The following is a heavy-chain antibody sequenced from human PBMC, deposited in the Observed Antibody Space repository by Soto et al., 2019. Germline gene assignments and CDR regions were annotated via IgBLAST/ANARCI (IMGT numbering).Heavy chain of an antibody. V-gene: IGHV4-34*01. CDR2: INHSGST. CDR3: ARGEDAFFYYGLDV. CDR1: GGSFSGYY. J-gene: IGHJ6*02. Sequence: SETLSLTCAVYGGSFSGYYWSWIRQPPGKGLEWIGEINHSGSTSYNPSLKSRVTMSVETSKSQFSLKLTSVTAADTAVYSCARGEDAFFYYGLDVWGQGFTVTVS.